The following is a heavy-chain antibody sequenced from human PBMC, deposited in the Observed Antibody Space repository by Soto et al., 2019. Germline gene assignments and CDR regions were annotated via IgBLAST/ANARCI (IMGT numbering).Heavy chain of an antibody. D-gene: IGHD2-2*02. Sequence: ASVKVSCKASGYTFTSYYMHWVRQAPGQGLEWMGIINPSGGSTSYAQKFQGRVNMTRDTSTSTVYMELSSLRSEDTAVYYCGRPLGYCSSTSCYRPGDDAFDIWGQGTMVTVSS. CDR2: INPSGGST. V-gene: IGHV1-46*03. CDR3: GRPLGYCSSTSCYRPGDDAFDI. CDR1: GYTFTSYY. J-gene: IGHJ3*02.